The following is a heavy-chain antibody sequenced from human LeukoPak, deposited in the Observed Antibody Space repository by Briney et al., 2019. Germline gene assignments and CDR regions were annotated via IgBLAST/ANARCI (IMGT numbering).Heavy chain of an antibody. J-gene: IGHJ3*02. CDR3: ARDLSRGKPHAFDI. D-gene: IGHD1-14*01. CDR1: GFTFSSYS. Sequence: GGSLRLSCAASGFTFSSYSMNWVRQAPGKGLEWVSSISSSSSYIYYADSVKGQFTISRDNAKKSLYLQMNSLRAEDTAVYYCARDLSRGKPHAFDIRGQGTMVTVSS. CDR2: ISSSSSYI. V-gene: IGHV3-21*01.